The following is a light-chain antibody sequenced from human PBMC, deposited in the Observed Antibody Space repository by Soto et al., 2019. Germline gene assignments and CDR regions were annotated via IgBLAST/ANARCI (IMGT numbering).Light chain of an antibody. V-gene: IGLV2-8*01. CDR1: SSDVGYYDY. Sequence: QSVLSQPPSASGFPGQSVTISCTGTSSDVGYYDYVSWYQQHPGKAPKLVIYEVTKRPSGVPDRVSTSKSGNTASLTVSGLRAEGEADYYCSSYAGSNNVVFGSGTKVTVL. CDR2: EVT. CDR3: SSYAGSNNVV. J-gene: IGLJ1*01.